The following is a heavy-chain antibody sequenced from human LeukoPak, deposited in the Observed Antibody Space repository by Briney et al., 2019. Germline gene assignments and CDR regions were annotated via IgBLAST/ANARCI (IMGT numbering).Heavy chain of an antibody. V-gene: IGHV3-7*01. Sequence: PGGSLRLSCVGSGFSIKNSWMTWVRQAPGKGLEWVANMNPDGSGNYYVDPVKGRFTVSRDNAKNSVYLQMNGLRAEDTAVYYCGRDPAWGAIDYWGQGTLVTVSS. J-gene: IGHJ4*02. CDR2: MNPDGSGN. CDR3: GRDPAWGAIDY. D-gene: IGHD7-27*01. CDR1: GFSIKNSW.